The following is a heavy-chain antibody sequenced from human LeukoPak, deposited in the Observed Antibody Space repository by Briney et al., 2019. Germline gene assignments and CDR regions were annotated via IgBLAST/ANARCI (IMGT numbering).Heavy chain of an antibody. CDR2: IWYDGGNE. V-gene: IGHV3-33*08. J-gene: IGHJ4*02. D-gene: IGHD6-13*01. CDR1: RFTFSNHA. CDR3: AREFGYSSNWSFDY. Sequence: GGSLRLSCAASRFTFSNHAMTPVRQAPGKMLEWGAAIWYDGGNEYYADSVKGRSTISRDNSKNTLYLQMNSLRAEDTAVYYCAREFGYSSNWSFDYWGKGTLVTISS.